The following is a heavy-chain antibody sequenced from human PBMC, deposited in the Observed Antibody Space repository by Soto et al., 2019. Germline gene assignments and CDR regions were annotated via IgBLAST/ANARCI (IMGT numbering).Heavy chain of an antibody. V-gene: IGHV3-21*01. Sequence: GGSLRLSCAASGFTFSSYSMNWVRQAPGKGLEWVSSISSSSSYIYYADSVKGRFTISRDNAKNSLYLQMNSLRAEDTAVYYWARDPPGYSSSWDYAFDIWGQGTMVTVSS. CDR3: ARDPPGYSSSWDYAFDI. J-gene: IGHJ3*02. CDR2: ISSSSSYI. CDR1: GFTFSSYS. D-gene: IGHD6-13*01.